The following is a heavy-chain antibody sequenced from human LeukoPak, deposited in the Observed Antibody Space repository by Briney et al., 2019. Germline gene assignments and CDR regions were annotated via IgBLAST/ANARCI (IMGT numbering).Heavy chain of an antibody. V-gene: IGHV3-23*01. J-gene: IGHJ4*02. CDR1: GFTLSSSGFTFTSYA. CDR3: AKDLRLVTTLSQDY. Sequence: GGSLRLSCAASGFTLSSSGFTFTSYAMSWVRQAPGKGLEWVSAISASGGSTYYADSVKGRFTISRDNSKNTLYLQMNSLRAEDTAVYYCAKDLRLVTTLSQDYWGQGTLVTVSS. CDR2: ISASGGST. D-gene: IGHD3-22*01.